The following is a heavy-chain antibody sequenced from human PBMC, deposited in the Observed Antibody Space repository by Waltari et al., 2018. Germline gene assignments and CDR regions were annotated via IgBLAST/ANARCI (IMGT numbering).Heavy chain of an antibody. J-gene: IGHJ4*02. CDR2: INVNGGNT. Sequence: EVRLVESGGGLVQPGGSLRLSCAASGFTFSSYAMSWVRQAPGKGLEGVSAINVNGGNTYYADSVKGRFTISRDNSKNTLYLQMNSLRAEDTALYYCAKDADPNFDYWGQGTLVTVSS. V-gene: IGHV3-23*04. CDR3: AKDADPNFDY. CDR1: GFTFSSYA.